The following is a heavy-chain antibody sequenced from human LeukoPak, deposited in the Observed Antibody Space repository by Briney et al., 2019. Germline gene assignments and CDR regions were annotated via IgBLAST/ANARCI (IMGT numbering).Heavy chain of an antibody. CDR2: ISYDGSNK. CDR1: GFTFSSYA. V-gene: IGHV3-30-3*01. CDR3: ARAGSSGWYPHYFDY. Sequence: GGSLRLSCAASGFTFSSYAMHWVRQAPGKGLEWVAVISYDGSNKYYADSVKGRFTISRDNSKNTLYLQMNSLRAEDTAVYYCARAGSSGWYPHYFDYWGQGTLVTVSS. J-gene: IGHJ4*02. D-gene: IGHD6-19*01.